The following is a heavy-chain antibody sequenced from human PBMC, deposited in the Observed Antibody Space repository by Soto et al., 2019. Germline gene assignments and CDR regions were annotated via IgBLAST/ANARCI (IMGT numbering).Heavy chain of an antibody. CDR1: GYTLTSYY. CDR3: ARGISTTRYYYYYGMDV. J-gene: IGHJ6*02. CDR2: INPSGGIT. D-gene: IGHD2-2*01. V-gene: IGHV1-46*01. Sequence: ASVKVSCKASGYTLTSYYLHWVRQAPGQGPEWMGIINPSGGITNDAQKFQDRVTMTSDTSTSTVYMELSSLRSEDTAVYYCARGISTTRYYYYYGMDVWGQGTTVTVSS.